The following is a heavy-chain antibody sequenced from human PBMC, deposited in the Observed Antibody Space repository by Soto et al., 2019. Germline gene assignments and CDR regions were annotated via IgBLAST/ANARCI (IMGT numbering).Heavy chain of an antibody. CDR2: IYWDDDK. CDR3: AHSLGGYTWNDGYFDY. V-gene: IGHV2-5*02. CDR1: GLSLTSRPMG. J-gene: IGHJ4*02. D-gene: IGHD1-20*01. Sequence: QITLKESGPTLVTPTQTLTLTCSFSGLSLTSRPMGVGWIRQPPGKALEWLAVIYWDDDKRYSPALNSRLTITKDTSKNQVALTVTNMDPVDTATYYCAHSLGGYTWNDGYFDYWGQGTLVTGSS.